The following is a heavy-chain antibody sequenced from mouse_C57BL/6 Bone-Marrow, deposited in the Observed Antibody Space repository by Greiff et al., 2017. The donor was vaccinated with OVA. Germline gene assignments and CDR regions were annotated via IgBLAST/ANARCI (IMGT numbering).Heavy chain of an antibody. CDR1: GFTFSDYY. Sequence: EVQGVESGGGLVQPGGSLKLSCAASGFTFSDYYMYWVRQTPEKRLEWVAYIRNGGGSTYYPDTVKGRFTISIDNAKNTLYLQMSRLKSEDTAMYYCARHDYYYYFYAMDYWGQGTSVTVSS. J-gene: IGHJ4*01. V-gene: IGHV5-12*01. CDR3: ARHDYYYYFYAMDY. D-gene: IGHD2-4*01. CDR2: IRNGGGST.